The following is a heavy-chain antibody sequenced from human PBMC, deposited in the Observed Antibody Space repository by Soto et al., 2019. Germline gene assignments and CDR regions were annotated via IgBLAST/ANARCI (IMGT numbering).Heavy chain of an antibody. D-gene: IGHD3-22*01. V-gene: IGHV1-18*01. J-gene: IGHJ6*02. Sequence: GASVKVSCKASGYTFTSYGISWVRQAPGQGLEWMGWISAYNGNTNYAQKLQGRVTMTTDTSTSTAYMELRSLRSDDTAVYYCARERGGYYFDSRGYSQDYYGTHFSSPGTTDTVS. CDR3: ARERGGYYFDSRGYSQDYYGTHF. CDR2: ISAYNGNT. CDR1: GYTFTSYG.